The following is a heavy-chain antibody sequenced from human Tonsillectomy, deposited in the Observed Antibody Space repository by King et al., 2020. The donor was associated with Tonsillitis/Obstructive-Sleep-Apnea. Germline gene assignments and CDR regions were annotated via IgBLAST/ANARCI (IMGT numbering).Heavy chain of an antibody. Sequence: VQLVESGGGLVQPGGSLRLSCAASGFTFSSFAMSWVRQAPGKGLEWVSGISGSGGTTYYADSVEGRFTISRDNSKNTLYLQMNSLRAEDTAVYYCAKVHLHSTYSGSYPFDYWGQGTLVTVSS. V-gene: IGHV3-23*04. CDR3: AKVHLHSTYSGSYPFDY. CDR2: ISGSGGTT. D-gene: IGHD1-26*01. CDR1: GFTFSSFA. J-gene: IGHJ4*02.